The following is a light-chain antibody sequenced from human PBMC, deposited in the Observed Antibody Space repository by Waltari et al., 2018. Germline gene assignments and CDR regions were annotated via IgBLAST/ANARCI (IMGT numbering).Light chain of an antibody. V-gene: IGKV4-1*01. CDR2: WAS. Sequence: DIVMTQSPDSLAGSPAERATINGKSSQRILSSSNKKNHLAWYQQKPGQPPKLLIYWASTRESGVPDRFSGSESGTDFTLTITSLQAEDVAVYYCQQYYTIPWTFGHGTKVEVK. J-gene: IGKJ1*01. CDR3: QQYYTIPWT. CDR1: QRILSSSNKKNH.